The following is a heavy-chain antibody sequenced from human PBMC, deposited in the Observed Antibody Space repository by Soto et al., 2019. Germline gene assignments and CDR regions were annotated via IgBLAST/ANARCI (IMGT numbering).Heavy chain of an antibody. CDR3: ARMYSSGSGWCHP. D-gene: IGHD6-19*01. Sequence: QIELQESGPGLVKPSQTLSLTCFVSGYFIGAGGYYWSWIRHHPGKGLEWIGSFYSSGSIIYNPSLRSRVSITGDMSTNQFSMSLTSVTAADTARYYCARMYSSGSGWCHPWGQGTLVTVSS. CDR2: FYSSGSI. V-gene: IGHV4-31*03. J-gene: IGHJ5*02. CDR1: GYFIGAGGYY.